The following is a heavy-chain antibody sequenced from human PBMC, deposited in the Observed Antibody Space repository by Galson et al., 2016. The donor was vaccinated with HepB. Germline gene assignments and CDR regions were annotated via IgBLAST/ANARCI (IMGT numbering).Heavy chain of an antibody. D-gene: IGHD2/OR15-2a*01. V-gene: IGHV3-30*18. J-gene: IGHJ4*02. CDR2: ESMDGRRK. Sequence: SLRLSCAASGFRFSNYGMHWVRQAPGKGLEWVAAESMDGRRKFYADSVKGRFTISRDNSNSMLFLQMSSLTADDTAVYYCAKRHEYCPPVGCSVDYWGQGTLVSVSS. CDR1: GFRFSNYG. CDR3: AKRHEYCPPVGCSVDY.